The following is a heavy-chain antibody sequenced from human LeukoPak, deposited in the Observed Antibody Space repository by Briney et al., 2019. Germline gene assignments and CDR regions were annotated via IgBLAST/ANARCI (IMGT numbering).Heavy chain of an antibody. CDR1: GFTFSSYW. Sequence: SGGSLRLSCAASGFTFSSYWMTWVRQAPGRGLEWVATIKADGSDKYYVNSVKGRFTISRDNAKSSLSLQMDSLRAEDTAVYYCARGGLWGGDYWGQGTLVTVSS. J-gene: IGHJ4*02. V-gene: IGHV3-7*01. CDR3: ARGGLWGGDY. CDR2: IKADGSDK. D-gene: IGHD3-16*01.